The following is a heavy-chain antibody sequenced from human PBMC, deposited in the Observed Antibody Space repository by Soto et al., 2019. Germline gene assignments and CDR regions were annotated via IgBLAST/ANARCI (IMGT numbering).Heavy chain of an antibody. Sequence: SETLSLTCAVYGGSFSGYYWTRIRQPPGTGLEWIGEINHSGSTNYNPSLKSRVTISVDTSKNQFSLKLTSVTAADTAVYYCARDKITGLFDYWGQGTLVNVS. V-gene: IGHV4-34*01. CDR2: INHSGST. D-gene: IGHD1-1*01. CDR3: ARDKITGLFDY. J-gene: IGHJ4*02. CDR1: GGSFSGYY.